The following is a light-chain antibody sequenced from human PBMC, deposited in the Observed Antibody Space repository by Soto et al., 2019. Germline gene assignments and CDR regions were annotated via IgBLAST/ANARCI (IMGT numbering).Light chain of an antibody. CDR2: DAS. CDR3: QQYNNGPPIT. CDR1: QSVSSSY. J-gene: IGKJ1*01. V-gene: IGKV3-15*01. Sequence: EIVLTQSPGTLSLSTGERATLSCRASQSVSSSYLAWYQQKPGQAPRLLIYDASTRATGIPARFSGSGSGTEFTLTISSLQSEDFAVYYCQQYNNGPPITFGQGTKVDI.